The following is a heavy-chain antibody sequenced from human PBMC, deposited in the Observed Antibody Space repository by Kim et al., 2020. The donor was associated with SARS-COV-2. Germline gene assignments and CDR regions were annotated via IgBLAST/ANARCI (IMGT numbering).Heavy chain of an antibody. Sequence: GGSLRLSCEASGFPFRNPWMSWVRQAPGKGLEWVATVNEHGIATYYLDSLRGRFTISRDNDKNSLYVNRNSLYLPMDSLRVDDTAIYYCVGGDLDYWGEGTLVTVSA. J-gene: IGHJ4*02. CDR1: GFPFRNPW. CDR2: VNEHGIAT. CDR3: VGGDLDY. V-gene: IGHV3-7*01.